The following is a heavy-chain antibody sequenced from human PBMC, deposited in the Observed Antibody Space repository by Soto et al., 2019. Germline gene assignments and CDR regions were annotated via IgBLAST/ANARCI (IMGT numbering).Heavy chain of an antibody. CDR2: ISAFNGNT. D-gene: IGHD6-13*01. V-gene: IGHV1-18*01. CDR1: GYSFTNYG. CDR3: ARDRGVAPPVAGNTHYYYYMDV. Sequence: QDQLLQPGAEVKKPGASVTVSCKASGYSFTNYGITWVRQAPGQGLEWMGWISAFNGNTHYAQKLQGRVTMTTDASTSTAYMQLRSLRSDATAVYYCARDRGVAPPVAGNTHYYYYMDVWGKGTTVTVSS. J-gene: IGHJ6*03.